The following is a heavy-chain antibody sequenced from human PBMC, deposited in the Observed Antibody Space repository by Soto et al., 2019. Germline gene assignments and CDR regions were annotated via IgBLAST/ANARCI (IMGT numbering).Heavy chain of an antibody. CDR3: ARLYPPLRGSSWLDY. J-gene: IGHJ4*02. Sequence: QVQLPQWGAGLLKPSETLSLTCAVYGGSFSGYYWSCIRQPPGKGLDSIGEINHSASTNYNPSLKRRVPISVDTSKNRFSLKLSSVTAADTAVYYCARLYPPLRGSSWLDYWGQGTLVTVSS. D-gene: IGHD6-13*01. CDR1: GGSFSGYY. CDR2: INHSAST. V-gene: IGHV4-34*01.